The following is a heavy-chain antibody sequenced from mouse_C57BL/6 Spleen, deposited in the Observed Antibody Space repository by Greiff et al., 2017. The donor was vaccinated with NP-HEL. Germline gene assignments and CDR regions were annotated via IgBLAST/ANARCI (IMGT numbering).Heavy chain of an antibody. CDR3: ANGGTFDY. CDR1: GYAFSSSW. Sequence: VQLQQSGPELVKPGASVKISCKASGYAFSSSWMNWVKQRPGKGLEWIGRIYPGDGDTNYNGKFKGKATLTADKSSSTAYMQLSSLTSEDSAVYFCANGGTFDYWGQGTTLTVSS. J-gene: IGHJ2*01. CDR2: IYPGDGDT. D-gene: IGHD4-1*01. V-gene: IGHV1-82*01.